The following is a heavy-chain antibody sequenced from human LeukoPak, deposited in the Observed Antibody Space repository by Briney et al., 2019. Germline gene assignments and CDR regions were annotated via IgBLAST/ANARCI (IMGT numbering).Heavy chain of an antibody. CDR2: IYYSGST. CDR3: ARDSGTYYGPFDY. J-gene: IGHJ4*02. Sequence: SETLSLTCTVSGGSISSGGYYWSWIRQHPGKGLEWIGYIYYSGSTFYNPSLKSRVTISLDTSKNQFSLQLSSVTAADTAMYYCARDSGTYYGPFDYWGQGTLVTVSP. CDR1: GGSISSGGYY. V-gene: IGHV4-31*03. D-gene: IGHD1-26*01.